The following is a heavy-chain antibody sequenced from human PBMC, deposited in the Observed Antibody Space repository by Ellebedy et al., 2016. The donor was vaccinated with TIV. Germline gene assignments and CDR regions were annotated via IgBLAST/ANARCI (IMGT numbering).Heavy chain of an antibody. V-gene: IGHV3-23*01. CDR3: ARGGESYWVPKGDY. J-gene: IGHJ4*02. CDR2: ISHLDGAT. Sequence: GGSLRLXXAASGFNFSDYAMSWVRQAPGKGLEWVSVISHLDGATYYADSVKGRFIISRDNSKGTLYLQMNSLRAEDTATYYCARGGESYWVPKGDYWGQGTLVTVSS. CDR1: GFNFSDYA. D-gene: IGHD2-21*01.